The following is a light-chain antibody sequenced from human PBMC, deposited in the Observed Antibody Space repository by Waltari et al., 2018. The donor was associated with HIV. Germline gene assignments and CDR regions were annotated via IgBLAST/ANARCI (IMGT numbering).Light chain of an antibody. CDR1: QGISNY. Sequence: AIRMTQSPSSFSASVGDRVTITCRATQGISNYLAWYKQKPGKAPKILIYGASILEKGVPSRFSGSGSGTDFTLTISCLQSEDFATYYCQQYFNFPRTFGPGTEVEV. CDR3: QQYFNFPRT. CDR2: GAS. J-gene: IGKJ1*01. V-gene: IGKV1-8*01.